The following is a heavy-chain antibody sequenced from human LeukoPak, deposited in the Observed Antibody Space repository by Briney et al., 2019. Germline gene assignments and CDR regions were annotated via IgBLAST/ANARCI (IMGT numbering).Heavy chain of an antibody. V-gene: IGHV3-23*01. CDR3: LIVPPPVWCGELSF. Sequence: GGSLRLSCAASGFTFRSYAMSWVRQAPGKGLEWVSSIDGGGGGTYYADSVKGRFTISRDNSKNTLYLHMNRLRAEDTAIYHCLIVPPPVWCGELSFWGQGTLVAVSS. J-gene: IGHJ4*02. CDR2: IDGGGGGT. CDR1: GFTFRSYA. D-gene: IGHD3-10*01.